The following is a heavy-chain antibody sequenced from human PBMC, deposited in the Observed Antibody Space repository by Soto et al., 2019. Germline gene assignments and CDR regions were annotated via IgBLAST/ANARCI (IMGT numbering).Heavy chain of an antibody. J-gene: IGHJ4*02. V-gene: IGHV3-48*02. CDR2: ISSSSTI. CDR3: ARGMYYYDSSGWAY. D-gene: IGHD3-22*01. Sequence: GGSLRLSCAASGFTFSIYSMNWVRQAPGKGLEWVSYISSSSTIYYADSVKGRFTISRDNAKNSLYLQMNSLRDEDTAVYYCARGMYYYDSSGWAYWGQGTLVTVSS. CDR1: GFTFSIYS.